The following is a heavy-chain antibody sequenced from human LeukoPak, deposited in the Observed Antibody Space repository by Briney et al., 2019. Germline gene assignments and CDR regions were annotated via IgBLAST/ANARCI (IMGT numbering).Heavy chain of an antibody. Sequence: GGSLRLSCAASGFTFSSYAMSWVRQAPGKGLEWVSAISGSGGSTYYADSVKGRFTISRDNPKNTLYLQMNSLRAEDTAVYYCAKPGSSTRNYFDYWGQGTLVTVSS. D-gene: IGHD2-15*01. CDR1: GFTFSSYA. CDR3: AKPGSSTRNYFDY. J-gene: IGHJ4*02. CDR2: ISGSGGST. V-gene: IGHV3-23*01.